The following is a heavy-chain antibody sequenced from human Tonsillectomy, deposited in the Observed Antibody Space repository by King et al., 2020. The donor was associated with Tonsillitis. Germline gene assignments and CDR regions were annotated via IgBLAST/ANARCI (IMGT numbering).Heavy chain of an antibody. D-gene: IGHD1-26*01. CDR3: AKDIFAGATLLGGFDY. CDR1: GFTFDDFA. V-gene: IGHV3-9*01. J-gene: IGHJ4*02. Sequence: EVQLVESGGGLVQPGRSLRLSCAASGFTFDDFAMHGVRQAPGKGLEWVSVISWNSGSIGYADSVKGRFTISRDNAKNSLYLQMNSLRAEDTALYYCAKDIFAGATLLGGFDYWGQGTLVAVSS. CDR2: ISWNSGSI.